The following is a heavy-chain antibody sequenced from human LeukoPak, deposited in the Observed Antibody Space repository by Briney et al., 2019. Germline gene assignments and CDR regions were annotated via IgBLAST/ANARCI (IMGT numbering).Heavy chain of an antibody. CDR1: GGTFSSYA. CDR2: INPIFGTA. Sequence: ASVKVSCKASGGTFSSYAISWVRQAPGQGLEWMGGINPIFGTANYAQKFQGRVTITADESTSTAYMELSSLRSEDTAVYYCATGTGTSGYGYYWGQGTLVTVSS. J-gene: IGHJ4*02. V-gene: IGHV1-69*13. CDR3: ATGTGTSGYGYY. D-gene: IGHD5-12*01.